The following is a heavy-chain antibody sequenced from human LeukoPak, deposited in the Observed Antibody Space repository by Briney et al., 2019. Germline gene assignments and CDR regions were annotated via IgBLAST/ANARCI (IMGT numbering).Heavy chain of an antibody. CDR1: GFTVSSNY. CDR3: ARDITMVRGVEIDY. CDR2: IYSGGST. V-gene: IGHV3-53*01. J-gene: IGHJ4*02. D-gene: IGHD3-10*01. Sequence: PGGSLRLSCAASGFTVSSNYMSWVRQAPGKGLEWVSVIYSGGSTYYADSVKGRFTISRDNSKNTLYLQMNSLRAEDTAVYYCARDITMVRGVEIDYWGQGTLVTVSS.